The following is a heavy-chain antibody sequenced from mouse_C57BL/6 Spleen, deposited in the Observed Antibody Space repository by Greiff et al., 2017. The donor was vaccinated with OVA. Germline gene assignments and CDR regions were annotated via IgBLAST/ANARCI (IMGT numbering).Heavy chain of an antibody. J-gene: IGHJ2*01. V-gene: IGHV14-4*01. CDR3: TTSHYYGSSYDYFDY. Sequence: VQLKESGAELVRPGASVKLSCTASGFNIKDDYMHWVKQRPEQGLEWIGWIDPENGDTEYASKFQGKATITADTSSNTAYRQLSSLTSEDTAVYYCTTSHYYGSSYDYFDYWGQGTTLTVSS. CDR1: GFNIKDDY. D-gene: IGHD1-1*01. CDR2: IDPENGDT.